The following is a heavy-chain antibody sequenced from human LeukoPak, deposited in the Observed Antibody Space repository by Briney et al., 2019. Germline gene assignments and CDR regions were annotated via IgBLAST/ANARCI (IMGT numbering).Heavy chain of an antibody. J-gene: IGHJ4*02. CDR1: GYTFTGYY. CDR3: ARAARTYYYGSGSYSSGY. CDR2: ISAYNGNT. D-gene: IGHD3-10*01. V-gene: IGHV1-18*04. Sequence: ASVKVSCKASGYTFTGYYMHWVRQAPGQGLEWMGWISAYNGNTNYAQKLQGRVTMTTDTSTSTAHMELRSLRSDDTAVYYCARAARTYYYGSGSYSSGYWGQGTLVTVSS.